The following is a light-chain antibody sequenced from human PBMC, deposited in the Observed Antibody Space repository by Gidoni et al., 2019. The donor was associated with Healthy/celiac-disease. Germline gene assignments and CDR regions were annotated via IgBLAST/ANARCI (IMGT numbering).Light chain of an antibody. CDR2: WAS. J-gene: IGKJ1*01. CDR3: QQYYSTLTWT. Sequence: DIVMTQSPDSLAVSLGERATINCKSSQSVLYSSNNKHSLAWYQQKPGPPPKLLIYWASTRESGVPDRFSGSGSGTDFTLTISSLQAEDVAVYYCQQYYSTLTWTFGQGTKVEIK. CDR1: QSVLYSSNNKHS. V-gene: IGKV4-1*01.